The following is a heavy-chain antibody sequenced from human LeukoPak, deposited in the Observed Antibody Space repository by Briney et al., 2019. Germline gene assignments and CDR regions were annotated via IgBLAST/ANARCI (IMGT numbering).Heavy chain of an antibody. Sequence: ASVKVSCKASGGTFSSYAISWVRQAPGQGLEWMGGVIPIFGTANYAQKFQGRVTITAGESTSTAYMELSSLRSEDTAVYYCARESRSSNQMGLFDYWGQGTLVTVSS. CDR3: ARESRSSNQMGLFDY. V-gene: IGHV1-69*13. D-gene: IGHD2-2*01. CDR1: GGTFSSYA. J-gene: IGHJ4*02. CDR2: VIPIFGTA.